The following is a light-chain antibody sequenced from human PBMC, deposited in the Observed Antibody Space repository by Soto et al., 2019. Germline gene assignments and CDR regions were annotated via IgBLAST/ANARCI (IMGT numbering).Light chain of an antibody. V-gene: IGLV2-14*01. J-gene: IGLJ1*01. Sequence: QSALTQPASVSGSPGQSITISCTGTSSDVGGYNYVSWYQQHPGKAPKLMIYDVSNRPSGVSNRFSGSKSGTTASLTISGRQAEDEDDYYCSSYTSSSTYVFGTGTKLTVL. CDR3: SSYTSSSTYV. CDR1: SSDVGGYNY. CDR2: DVS.